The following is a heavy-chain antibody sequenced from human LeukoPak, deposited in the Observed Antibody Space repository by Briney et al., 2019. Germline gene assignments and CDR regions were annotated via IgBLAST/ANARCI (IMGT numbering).Heavy chain of an antibody. V-gene: IGHV4-39*07. Sequence: PSETLSLTCTLSGGSVTSSSFYWAWIRQPPGKGLECIGTINYSGITYYNSPLKSRVTISVDTSKNQFSLKLNSVTAADTAVYSCAKSGPAAGRPDAFDIWGQGTMVTVSS. D-gene: IGHD2-2*01. CDR1: GGSVTSSSFY. J-gene: IGHJ3*02. CDR3: AKSGPAAGRPDAFDI. CDR2: INYSGIT.